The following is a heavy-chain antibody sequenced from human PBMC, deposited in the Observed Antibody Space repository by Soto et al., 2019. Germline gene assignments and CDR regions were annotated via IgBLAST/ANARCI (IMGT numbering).Heavy chain of an antibody. V-gene: IGHV1-69*13. Sequence: GASVKVSCKASGVTVSTSAISWVRQAPGQGLEWVGVIILILGTTNYAQKFQGRVTITADEPTSTAYMELSSLRSEDTAVYYCAITPEVIIASGYYYYGMDVWGQGTTVTVSS. CDR2: IILILGTT. J-gene: IGHJ6*02. CDR3: AITPEVIIASGYYYYGMDV. D-gene: IGHD3-10*01. CDR1: GVTVSTSA.